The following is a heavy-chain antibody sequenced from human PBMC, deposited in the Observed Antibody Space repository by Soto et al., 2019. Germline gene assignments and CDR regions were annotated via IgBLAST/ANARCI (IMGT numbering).Heavy chain of an antibody. V-gene: IGHV3-48*02. J-gene: IGHJ4*02. D-gene: IGHD4-17*01. CDR2: ISSSSRTI. CDR3: ARAHGDYLNSDY. Sequence: GGSLRLSCAASGFTFSSYSMNWVRQAPGKGLEWVSYISSSSRTIYYADSVKGRFIISRDNAKNSLYLQMNSLRDEDTAVYYCARAHGDYLNSDYWGQGTLVTVSS. CDR1: GFTFSSYS.